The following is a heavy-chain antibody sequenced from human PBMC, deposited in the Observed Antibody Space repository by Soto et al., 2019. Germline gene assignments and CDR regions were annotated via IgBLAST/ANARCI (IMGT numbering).Heavy chain of an antibody. CDR2: ISYDGSNK. CDR3: AKDSANIAAAGPYYFDY. Sequence: GGSLRLSCAASGFTFSSYGMHWVRQAPGKGLEWVAVISYDGSNKYYADSVKGRFTISRDNSKNTLYLQMNSLRAEDTAVYYCAKDSANIAAAGPYYFDYWGQGTLVTVSS. V-gene: IGHV3-30*18. J-gene: IGHJ4*02. CDR1: GFTFSSYG. D-gene: IGHD6-13*01.